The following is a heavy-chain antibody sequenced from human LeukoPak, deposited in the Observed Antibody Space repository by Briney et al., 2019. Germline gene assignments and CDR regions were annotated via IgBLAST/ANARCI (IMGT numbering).Heavy chain of an antibody. CDR2: IYYTGSS. CDR1: GASINSSY. V-gene: IGHV4-59*01. D-gene: IGHD6-19*01. Sequence: PSETLSLTCTVSGASINSSYLTWIRQPPGKGLEWIGYIYYTGSSSYNPSLKSRVTMSLDTSKNQFSLRLSSVTAADTAVYYCARDIDTSGWYGPSWFDPWGQGALVTVSS. CDR3: ARDIDTSGWYGPSWFDP. J-gene: IGHJ5*02.